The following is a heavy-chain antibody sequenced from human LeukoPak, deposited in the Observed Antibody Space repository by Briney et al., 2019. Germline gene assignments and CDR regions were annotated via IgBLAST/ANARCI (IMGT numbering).Heavy chain of an antibody. J-gene: IGHJ6*02. V-gene: IGHV3-23*01. CDR1: GFTFSDYW. D-gene: IGHD3-10*01. CDR2: ISGSGGST. Sequence: GGSLRLSCAASGFTFSDYWMTWVRQAPGKGLEWVSAISGSGGSTYYADSVKGRFTISRDNSKNTLYLQMNSLRAEDTAVYYCAKETVPLWFGELGIYYYYGMDVWGQGTTVTVSS. CDR3: AKETVPLWFGELGIYYYYGMDV.